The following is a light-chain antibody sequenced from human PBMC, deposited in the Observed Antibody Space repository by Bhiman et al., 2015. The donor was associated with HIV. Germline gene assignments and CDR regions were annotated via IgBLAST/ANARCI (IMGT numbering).Light chain of an antibody. CDR2: ENN. CDR3: GTWDRSLSAGGV. V-gene: IGLV1-51*02. J-gene: IGLJ1*01. Sequence: QSVLTQPPSVSAAPGQKVTISCSGSTSNIGNNYVSWYQQLPGTAPKLLIYENNRQPSGIPDRFSGSKSGTSATLGITGLQTGDEGDYYCGTWDRSLSAGGVFGTGTKVTVL. CDR1: TSNIGNNY.